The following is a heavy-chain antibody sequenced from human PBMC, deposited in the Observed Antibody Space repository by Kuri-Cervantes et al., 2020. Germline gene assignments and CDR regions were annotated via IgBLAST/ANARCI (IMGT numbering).Heavy chain of an antibody. CDR1: GYTLTELS. V-gene: IGHV1-3*01. J-gene: IGHJ4*02. Sequence: ASVKVSCKVSGYTLTELSMHWVRQAPGQGLEWMGWISAYNGNTNYAQKLQGRVTITRDTSASTAYMELSSLRSEDTAVYYCARVRYSSGWRPFDYWGQGTLVTVSS. CDR3: ARVRYSSGWRPFDY. D-gene: IGHD6-19*01. CDR2: ISAYNGNT.